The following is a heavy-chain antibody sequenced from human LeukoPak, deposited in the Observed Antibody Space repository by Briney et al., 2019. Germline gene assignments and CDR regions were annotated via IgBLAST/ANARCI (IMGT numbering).Heavy chain of an antibody. J-gene: IGHJ5*02. CDR2: INPNSGGT. CDR3: ARAAVGAQGYNWFDP. V-gene: IGHV1-2*02. CDR1: GYTFTGYY. Sequence: GASVKVSCKASGYTFTGYYMHWVRQAPGQGLEWMGWINPNSGGTNYAQKFQGRVTMTRDTSISTAYMELSRLRSDVTAVYYCARAAVGAQGYNWFDPWGQGTLVTVSS. D-gene: IGHD1-26*01.